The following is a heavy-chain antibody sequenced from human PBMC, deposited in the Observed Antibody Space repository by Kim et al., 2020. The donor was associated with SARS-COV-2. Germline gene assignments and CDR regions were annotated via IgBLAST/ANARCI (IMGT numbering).Heavy chain of an antibody. D-gene: IGHD6-19*01. V-gene: IGHV3-7*01. CDR2: IQQDGSEK. J-gene: IGHJ5*02. Sequence: LSLTCAASGFSFSSHWMSWVRQVPGKGLEWVANIQQDGSEKHYVDSVKGRFTISRDNAKNSLHLQMNSLRPEDTAVYYCARDVGHSSGWYGFDPWG. CDR1: GFSFSSHW. CDR3: ARDVGHSSGWYGFDP.